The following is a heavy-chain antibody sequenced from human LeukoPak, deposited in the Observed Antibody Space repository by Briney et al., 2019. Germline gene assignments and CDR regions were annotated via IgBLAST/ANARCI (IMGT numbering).Heavy chain of an antibody. Sequence: GGSLRLSCAASGFTFSSYWMSWVRQAPGEGLEWVANIKQDGSEKYYVDSVKGRFTISRDNAKNSLYLQMNSLRAEDTAVYYCARASGYYGSGSYFTGYFDYWGQGTLVTVSS. J-gene: IGHJ4*02. CDR2: IKQDGSEK. V-gene: IGHV3-7*01. CDR3: ARASGYYGSGSYFTGYFDY. CDR1: GFTFSSYW. D-gene: IGHD3-10*01.